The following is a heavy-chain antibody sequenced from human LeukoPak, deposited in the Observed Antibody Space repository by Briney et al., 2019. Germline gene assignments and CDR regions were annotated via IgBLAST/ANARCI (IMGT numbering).Heavy chain of an antibody. V-gene: IGHV4-59*01. J-gene: IGHJ4*02. D-gene: IGHD3-10*01. Sequence: PSETLSLTCTVPGGSISSYYWSWFRQPPGKGLEWIGYIYYSGSTNYNPSLKSRVTISVDTSKDQFFLKLGSVTAADTAVYYCARGRGSGSYSPFFDYWGQGTLVTVSS. CDR2: IYYSGST. CDR1: GGSISSYY. CDR3: ARGRGSGSYSPFFDY.